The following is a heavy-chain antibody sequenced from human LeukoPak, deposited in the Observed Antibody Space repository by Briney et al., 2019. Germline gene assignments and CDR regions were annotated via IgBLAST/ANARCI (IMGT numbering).Heavy chain of an antibody. J-gene: IGHJ4*02. V-gene: IGHV3-33*01. CDR3: ARLSGSFLDY. D-gene: IGHD1-26*01. CDR2: IWYDGSKK. CDR1: GFTFSRDG. Sequence: GRSLRLSCAASGFTFSRDGMHWVRQAPGKGLEWVAVIWYDGSKKYYADSVKGRFIISRDNSKNTLYLQMNSLRVEDTAVYYCARLSGSFLDYWGQGTLVTVSS.